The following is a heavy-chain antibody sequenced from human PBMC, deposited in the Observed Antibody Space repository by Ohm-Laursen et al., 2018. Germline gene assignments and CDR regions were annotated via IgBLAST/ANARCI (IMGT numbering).Heavy chain of an antibody. J-gene: IGHJ4*02. CDR3: ARGQPIDF. CDR1: GYTFTGYY. Sequence: ASVKVSCKTSGYTFTGYYMHWVRQAPGQGLEWMGIINTGGGSTSHAQKFQGRLTMTRDTSTSTVYMELSSLRSEDTAMYYCARGQPIDFWGQGTLVTVSS. V-gene: IGHV1-46*01. CDR2: INTGGGST.